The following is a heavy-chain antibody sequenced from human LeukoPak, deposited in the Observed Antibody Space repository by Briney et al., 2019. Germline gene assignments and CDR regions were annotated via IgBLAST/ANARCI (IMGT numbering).Heavy chain of an antibody. CDR2: IRYDGSTK. CDR3: AKEGGNYYVDY. CDR1: GFTFSSYG. J-gene: IGHJ4*02. D-gene: IGHD1-26*01. Sequence: GGSLRLSCAASGFTFSSYGMHWVRQAPGKGLEWVAFIRYDGSTKYLADSVKGRFTISRDNSKNTLYLQMNSLRPEDTAVYYCAKEGGNYYVDYWGQGTLVTVSS. V-gene: IGHV3-30*02.